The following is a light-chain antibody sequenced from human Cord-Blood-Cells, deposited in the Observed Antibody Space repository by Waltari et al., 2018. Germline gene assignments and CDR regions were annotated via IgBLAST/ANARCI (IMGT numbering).Light chain of an antibody. CDR2: DAS. V-gene: IGKV1-33*01. CDR1: QDISNY. Sequence: DIQMTQSPSSLSASVGDRVTITCQARQDISNYLNWYQQKPGKAPKLLIYDASNLETGVPSRISGSGSGTDFTYTISSLQPEGIATYYCQQYDNLPFPFGPGTKVDIK. J-gene: IGKJ3*01. CDR3: QQYDNLPFP.